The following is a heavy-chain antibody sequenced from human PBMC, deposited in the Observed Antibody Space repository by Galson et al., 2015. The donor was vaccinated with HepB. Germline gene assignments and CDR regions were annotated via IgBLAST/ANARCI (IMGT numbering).Heavy chain of an antibody. CDR2: IYSGGST. Sequence: SLRLSCAASGFTVSSNYMSWVRQAPGKGLEWVSVIYSGGSTYYADSVKGRFTISRDNSKNTLYLQMNSLRAEDTAVYYCARDISGSYGYYFDYWGQGTLVTVSS. D-gene: IGHD1-26*01. CDR3: ARDISGSYGYYFDY. V-gene: IGHV3-53*01. CDR1: GFTVSSNY. J-gene: IGHJ4*02.